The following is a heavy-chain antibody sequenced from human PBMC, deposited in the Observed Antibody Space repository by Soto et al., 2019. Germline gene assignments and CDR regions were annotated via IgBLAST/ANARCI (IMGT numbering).Heavy chain of an antibody. CDR2: ISAYNGNT. V-gene: IGHV1-18*01. CDR3: ARIEGEPDYYDSSGYYHYYGMDV. CDR1: GYTFMSYG. J-gene: IGHJ6*02. D-gene: IGHD3-22*01. Sequence: ASVKVSCKASGYTFMSYGISWVRQAPGQGLEWMGWISAYNGNTNYAQKLQGRVTMTTDTSTSTAYMELRSLRSDDTAVYYCARIEGEPDYYDSSGYYHYYGMDVWGQGTTVTVSS.